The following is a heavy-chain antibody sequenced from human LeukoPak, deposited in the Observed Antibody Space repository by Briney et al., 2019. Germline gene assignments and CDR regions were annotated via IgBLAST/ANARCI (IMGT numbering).Heavy chain of an antibody. CDR1: GYTFTSYY. CDR3: AGDSGGFYFCRSGLFQGFGLGV. D-gene: IGHD3-3*01. CDR2: INPSGGST. V-gene: IGHV1-46*01. J-gene: IGHJ6*02. Sequence: ASVKVSCKASGYTFTSYYMHWVRQAPGQGLEWMGIINPSGGSTSYAQKFQGRVTMTRDTSTSTVYMELSSLRSEDTAVYYCAGDSGGFYFCRSGLFQGFGLGVWGQRTTVTVSS.